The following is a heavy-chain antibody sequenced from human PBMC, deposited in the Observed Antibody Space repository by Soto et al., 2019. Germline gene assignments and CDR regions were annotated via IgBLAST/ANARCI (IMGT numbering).Heavy chain of an antibody. Sequence: TGGSLRLSCAAPGFTFSSYTMNWVRQAPGKGLEWVSSISSSSSYIYYADSVKGRFTISRDDSKNMVYLQMNSLKTEDTGIYYCTTDSYSTMIVVRFDYWGHGTLVTVSS. CDR1: GFTFSSYT. CDR3: TTDSYSTMIVVRFDY. V-gene: IGHV3-21*03. D-gene: IGHD3-22*01. CDR2: ISSSSSYI. J-gene: IGHJ4*01.